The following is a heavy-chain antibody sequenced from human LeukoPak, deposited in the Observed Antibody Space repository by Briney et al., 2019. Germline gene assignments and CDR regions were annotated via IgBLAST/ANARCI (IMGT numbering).Heavy chain of an antibody. J-gene: IGHJ4*02. Sequence: SGGSLRLSCAASGFTFSNAWMSWVHQAPGKGLEWVGRIKSKTDGGTTDYAAPVKGRFTISRDDSKNTLYLQMNSLKTEDTAVYYCTTDDYVWGSYRLFDYWGQGTLVTVSS. CDR1: GFTFSNAW. CDR3: TTDDYVWGSYRLFDY. CDR2: IKSKTDGGTT. V-gene: IGHV3-15*01. D-gene: IGHD3-16*02.